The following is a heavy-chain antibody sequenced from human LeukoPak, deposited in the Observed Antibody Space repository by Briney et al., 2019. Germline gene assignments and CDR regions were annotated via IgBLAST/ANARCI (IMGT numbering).Heavy chain of an antibody. Sequence: GGSLRLSCAASGFTFDDYGMSWVRQAPGKGLEWVSGINWHGGSATYADSVKGRFTISRDNAKNSLYLQMNSLRAEDTALYYCARGLMGGYPLFEYWGQGTLVTVSS. CDR1: GFTFDDYG. CDR3: ARGLMGGYPLFEY. D-gene: IGHD2-8*01. V-gene: IGHV3-20*04. J-gene: IGHJ4*02. CDR2: INWHGGSA.